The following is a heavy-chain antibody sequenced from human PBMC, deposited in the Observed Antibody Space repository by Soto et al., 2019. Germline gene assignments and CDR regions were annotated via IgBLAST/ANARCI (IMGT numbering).Heavy chain of an antibody. CDR1: GGSISSNDYF. CDR3: ARVLRDYPFYYYYMDV. Sequence: SETLSLTCTVSGGSISSNDYFWGWIRQPPGKGLEWIGNIYYSGTTYYNPSLKSRVTISVDTSKNQFSLKLSSVTAADTAVYYCARVLRDYPFYYYYMDVWGKGTTVTVSS. D-gene: IGHD4-17*01. V-gene: IGHV4-39*01. J-gene: IGHJ6*03. CDR2: IYYSGTT.